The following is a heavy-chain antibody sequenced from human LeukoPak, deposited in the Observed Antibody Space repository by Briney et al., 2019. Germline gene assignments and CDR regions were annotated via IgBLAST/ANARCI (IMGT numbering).Heavy chain of an antibody. CDR3: ARVRSYCTNGVCYWDLDY. D-gene: IGHD2-8*01. Sequence: ASVKVSCTAPGYTFTGYYMHWVRQAPGPGLEWMGWIDPNSGGTNYVQKFQGRVTMTRDTSISTAYMEPSRLRSDATAAYYCARVRSYCTNGVCYWDLDYWGQGTLVTVSS. V-gene: IGHV1-2*02. CDR2: IDPNSGGT. J-gene: IGHJ4*02. CDR1: GYTFTGYY.